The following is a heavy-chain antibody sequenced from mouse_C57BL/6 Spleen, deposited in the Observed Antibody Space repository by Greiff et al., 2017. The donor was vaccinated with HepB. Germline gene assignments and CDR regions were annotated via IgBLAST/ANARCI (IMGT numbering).Heavy chain of an antibody. CDR2: INPNNGGT. CDR1: GYTFTDYY. J-gene: IGHJ2*01. V-gene: IGHV1-26*01. CDR3: ARYRFYYDYYFDY. D-gene: IGHD2-4*01. Sequence: EVQLQQSGPELVKPGASVKISCKASGYTFTDYYMNWVKQSHGKSLEWIGDINPNNGGTSYNQKFKGKATLTVDKSSSTAYMELRSLTSEDSAVYYCARYRFYYDYYFDYWGQGTTLTVSS.